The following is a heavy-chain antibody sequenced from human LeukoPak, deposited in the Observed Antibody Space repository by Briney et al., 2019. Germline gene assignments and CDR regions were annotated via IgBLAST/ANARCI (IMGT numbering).Heavy chain of an antibody. D-gene: IGHD4-17*01. V-gene: IGHV3-21*01. CDR3: AREPGDGDYPEGYFDY. J-gene: IGHJ4*02. CDR2: ISSSSSYI. Sequence: GGSLRLSCAASGFTFSSYSMNWVRQAPGKGLEWVSSISSSSSYIYCADSVKGRFTISRDNAKNSLYLQMNSLRAEDTAVYYCAREPGDGDYPEGYFDYWGQGTLVTVSS. CDR1: GFTFSSYS.